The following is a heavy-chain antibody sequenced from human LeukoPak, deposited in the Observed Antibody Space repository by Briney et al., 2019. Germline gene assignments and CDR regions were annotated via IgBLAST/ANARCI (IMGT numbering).Heavy chain of an antibody. CDR1: GGSIRSYY. J-gene: IGHJ4*02. Sequence: PSETLSLTCTVSGGSIRSYYWSWIRQPPGKGLEWIGYIYDSGSTNYSPSLRSRVTISVDTSKNQFSLKLSSVTAADTDVYYCATGGRSGWSDFDYWGQGTLVTVSS. D-gene: IGHD6-19*01. CDR2: IYDSGST. CDR3: ATGGRSGWSDFDY. V-gene: IGHV4-59*01.